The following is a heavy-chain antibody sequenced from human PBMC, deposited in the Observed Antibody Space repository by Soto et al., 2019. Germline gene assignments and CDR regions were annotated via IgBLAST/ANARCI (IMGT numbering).Heavy chain of an antibody. J-gene: IGHJ6*02. CDR1: GFTFSSYG. CDR2: ISYDGSNK. V-gene: IGHV3-30*18. D-gene: IGHD5-18*01. CDR3: EKGREDVVDTAMVGMDV. Sequence: QVQLVESWGGVVQPGRSLRLSCAASGFTFSSYGMHWVRQAPGKGLEWVAVISYDGSNKYYADSVKGRFTISRDNSKNTLYLQMNSPRAEDTAVYYCEKGREDVVDTAMVGMDVRGQGTTVTVSS.